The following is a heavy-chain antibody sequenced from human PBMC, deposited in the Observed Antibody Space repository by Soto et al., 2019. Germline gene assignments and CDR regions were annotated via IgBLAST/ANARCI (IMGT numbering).Heavy chain of an antibody. CDR2: IYYSGST. Sequence: SETLYITSTVSDGSISSGDYYWSWIRQPPGKGLEWIGYIYYSGSTYYNPSLKSRVTISVDTSKNQFSLKLSSVTAADTAVYYWARECDSSGYYPTEDVDIWGQGTRVS. J-gene: IGHJ3*02. CDR3: ARECDSSGYYPTEDVDI. D-gene: IGHD3-22*01. V-gene: IGHV4-30-4*01. CDR1: DGSISSGDYY.